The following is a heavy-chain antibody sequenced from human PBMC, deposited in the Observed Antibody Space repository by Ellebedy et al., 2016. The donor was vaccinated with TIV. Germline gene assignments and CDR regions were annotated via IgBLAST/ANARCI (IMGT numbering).Heavy chain of an antibody. CDR2: IRQDGSEK. CDR3: ATDGSYGDYLSPTHAFVI. CDR1: GFSFSSYW. V-gene: IGHV3-7*01. D-gene: IGHD4-17*01. Sequence: GESLKISCGASGFSFSSYWMSWVRQAPGKGLEWVANIRQDGSEKYYVDSVKGRFTIYRDNAKNSLYLHLNSLRAEDTAMSYCATDGSYGDYLSPTHAFVIWGQGTMVTVSS. J-gene: IGHJ3*02.